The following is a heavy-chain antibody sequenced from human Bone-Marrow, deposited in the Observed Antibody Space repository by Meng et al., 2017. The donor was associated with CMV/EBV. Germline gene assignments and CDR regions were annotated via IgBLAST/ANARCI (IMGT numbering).Heavy chain of an antibody. CDR1: GYTFTSYY. CDR2: INPSGGST. CDR3: ARASLRYNWNYPGGG. J-gene: IGHJ4*02. D-gene: IGHD1-7*01. Sequence: ASVKVSCKASGYTFTSYYMHWVRQAPGQGLEWMGIINPSGGSTSYAQKFQGRVTMTRDTSTSTVYMELSSLRAGDTAVYYSARASLRYNWNYPGGGWGQGTLVTVPS. V-gene: IGHV1-46*01.